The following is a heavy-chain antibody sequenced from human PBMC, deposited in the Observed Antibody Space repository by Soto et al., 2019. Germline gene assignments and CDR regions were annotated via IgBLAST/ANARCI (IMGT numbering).Heavy chain of an antibody. CDR2: ISSSSSYT. CDR3: ARPGIAVAAIDY. Sequence: QVQLVESGGGLVKPGGSLRLSCAASGFTFSDYYMSWIRQAPGKGLEWVSYISSSSSYTNYADSVKGRFTISRDDAKNSLYLQMNSLRAEDTAVYYCARPGIAVAAIDYWGQVTLVTVSS. V-gene: IGHV3-11*06. CDR1: GFTFSDYY. J-gene: IGHJ4*02. D-gene: IGHD6-19*01.